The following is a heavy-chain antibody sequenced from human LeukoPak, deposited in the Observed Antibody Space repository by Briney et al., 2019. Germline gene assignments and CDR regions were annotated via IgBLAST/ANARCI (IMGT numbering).Heavy chain of an antibody. CDR2: INWNGGST. Sequence: GGSLRLXCAASGFTFDDYGMRWVRHAPGKGLEWVSGINWNGGSTVYADSVKGRFTISRDNAKNSLYLQMNSLRAEDTALYYCARVIDIVVVVAATPIDYWGQGTLVTVSS. V-gene: IGHV3-20*04. CDR1: GFTFDDYG. J-gene: IGHJ4*02. D-gene: IGHD2-15*01. CDR3: ARVIDIVVVVAATPIDY.